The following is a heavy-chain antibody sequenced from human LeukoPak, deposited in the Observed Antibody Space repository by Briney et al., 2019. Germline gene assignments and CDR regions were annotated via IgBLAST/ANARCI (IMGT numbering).Heavy chain of an antibody. CDR2: IYYSGST. V-gene: IGHV4-39*01. CDR1: GGSISTSSYY. J-gene: IGHJ5*02. D-gene: IGHD3-16*01. CDR3: ARHGGAWFDP. Sequence: SETLSLTCTVSGGSISTSSYYWGWIRQPPEKGLEWIGSIYYSGSTYYNPSLKSRLTISVDTSKNQFSLKLSSVTAADTAVYYCARHGGAWFDPWGQGTLVTVSS.